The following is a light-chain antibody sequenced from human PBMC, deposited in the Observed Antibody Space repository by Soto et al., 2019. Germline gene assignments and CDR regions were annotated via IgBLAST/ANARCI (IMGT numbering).Light chain of an antibody. Sequence: QSALTQPASVSGSPGQSLTISCTGTSSDVGAHHSVSWYQQHPGKAPKLIIFDVSNRPSGVSNRFSGSKSGNTASLTISGLHAEDDADYYCSSFTDTGTVMFGGGTKLTVL. J-gene: IGLJ3*02. CDR3: SSFTDTGTVM. CDR1: SSDVGAHHS. CDR2: DVS. V-gene: IGLV2-14*03.